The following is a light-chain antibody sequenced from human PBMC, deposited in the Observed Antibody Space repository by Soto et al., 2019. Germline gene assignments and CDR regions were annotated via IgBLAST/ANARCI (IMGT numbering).Light chain of an antibody. CDR2: EVD. V-gene: IGLV2-14*01. J-gene: IGLJ3*02. CDR3: SSYTVINTAV. Sequence: QSALTQPASVSGSPGQSISISCTGSSSDVGAYNYVAWYQQKPGKAPKLLIYEVDNRPSGISHRFSGSKSGNTASLTISGLQTEDEAEYYCSSYTVINTAVFGGGTKLTVL. CDR1: SSDVGAYNY.